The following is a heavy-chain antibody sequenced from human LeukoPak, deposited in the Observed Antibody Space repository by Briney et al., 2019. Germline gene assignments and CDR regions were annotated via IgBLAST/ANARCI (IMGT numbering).Heavy chain of an antibody. Sequence: SETLSLTCTVSGGSINPYYWGWIRQPPGKGLEWIGCISYSGTTNYNPSLKSRVTISVDTSKNPFSLKLSSVTAADTAVYYCAKGGGRFENWGQGTLVTVSS. CDR2: ISYSGTT. CDR3: AKGGGRFEN. J-gene: IGHJ4*02. V-gene: IGHV4-59*01. CDR1: GGSINPYY.